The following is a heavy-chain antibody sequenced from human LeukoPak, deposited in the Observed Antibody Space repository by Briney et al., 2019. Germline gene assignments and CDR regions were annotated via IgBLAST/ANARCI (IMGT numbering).Heavy chain of an antibody. CDR3: ARQPQSEYSYGFEDH. CDR2: IRYSGNT. D-gene: IGHD5-18*01. Sequence: SETLSLTRTVSGGSDRSSSYYWGWIRQPPGKGLEWIASIRYSGNTFSNPSLKSRVTISVDTSKNQSSLRLNSVTAAHTAVYYCARQPQSEYSYGFEDHWGQGILVTVSS. J-gene: IGHJ4*02. CDR1: GGSDRSSSYY. V-gene: IGHV4-39*01.